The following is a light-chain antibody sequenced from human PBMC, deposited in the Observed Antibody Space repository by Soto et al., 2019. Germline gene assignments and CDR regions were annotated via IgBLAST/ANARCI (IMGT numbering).Light chain of an antibody. Sequence: EIVLTQSPGTLSLSPGERATLSCRASQSVSRSYLAWYQQKPGQAPRLLTYGASSRATGIPDRFSGSGSGTDFTLTISRLEPEDFAVYYCQQYGSSPLYTFGQGTKLEIK. CDR1: QSVSRSY. V-gene: IGKV3-20*01. J-gene: IGKJ2*01. CDR3: QQYGSSPLYT. CDR2: GAS.